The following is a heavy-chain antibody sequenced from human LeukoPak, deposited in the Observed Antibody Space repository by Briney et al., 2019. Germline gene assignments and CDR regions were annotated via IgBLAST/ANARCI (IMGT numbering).Heavy chain of an antibody. J-gene: IGHJ4*02. V-gene: IGHV3-23*01. D-gene: IGHD5-12*01. Sequence: PGGSLRLSCAASEFSFSTSAMTWVRQAPGKGLEWVSSISGSGGSTYYADSVKGRFTISRDNSKNTLYLQMNSLRAEDTAVYYCAKVGVATAYYFDYWGQGTLVTVSS. CDR1: EFSFSTSA. CDR2: ISGSGGST. CDR3: AKVGVATAYYFDY.